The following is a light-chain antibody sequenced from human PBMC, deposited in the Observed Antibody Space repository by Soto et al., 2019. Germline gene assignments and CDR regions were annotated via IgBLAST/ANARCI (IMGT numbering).Light chain of an antibody. V-gene: IGKV3-20*01. J-gene: IGKJ2*01. CDR1: QTMTRAY. CDR2: AAS. CDR3: HQYHSPPQT. Sequence: EIVLMQSPGTLSLSPGESSTISCRASQTMTRAYVAWYQQKPGQAPRLLIYAASYRATGISDKFSGSGSGTDFSLTISRLEPEDSAVYYCHQYHSPPQTFGQGTKV.